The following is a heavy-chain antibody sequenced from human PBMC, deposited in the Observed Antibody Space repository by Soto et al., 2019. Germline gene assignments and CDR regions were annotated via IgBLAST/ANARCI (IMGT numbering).Heavy chain of an antibody. CDR2: IYPGDSDT. D-gene: IGHD1-26*01. Sequence: GSLKISCKGSGYSFSHYWIGWGRQMPGKGLEWMGIIYPGDSDTRYSPSFRGQVTISADKSISTAYLQWSSLKASDTAMYYCARQSGSNLSPFDYWGQGTLVTVSS. CDR1: GYSFSHYW. V-gene: IGHV5-51*01. J-gene: IGHJ4*02. CDR3: ARQSGSNLSPFDY.